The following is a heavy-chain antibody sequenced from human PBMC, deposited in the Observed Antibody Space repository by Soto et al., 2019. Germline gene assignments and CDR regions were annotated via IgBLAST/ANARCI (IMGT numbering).Heavy chain of an antibody. J-gene: IGHJ6*02. CDR2: TYYRSKWYN. CDR1: GDSVSSNSAA. D-gene: IGHD3-22*01. V-gene: IGHV6-1*01. CDR3: ARAGHYYDSSGYYFSYHYYGMDV. Sequence: PSQTLSLTCAISGDSVSSNSAAWNWIRQSPSRGLEWLGRTYYRSKWYNDYAVSVKSRITINPDTSKNQFSLQLNSVTPEDTAVYYCARAGHYYDSSGYYFSYHYYGMDVWGQGTTVTVSS.